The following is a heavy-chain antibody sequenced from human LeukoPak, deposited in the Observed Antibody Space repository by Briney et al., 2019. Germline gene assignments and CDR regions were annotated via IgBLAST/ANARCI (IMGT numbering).Heavy chain of an antibody. V-gene: IGHV4-34*01. D-gene: IGHD6-19*01. J-gene: IGHJ4*02. CDR2: INHSGST. Sequence: PSETLSLTCAVYGGSFSGYYWSWIRQPPGKGLEWIGEINHSGSTNYNPSLKSRVTLSVDTSKNQFSLKLSSVTAADTAVYYCARVPRRSGWSIDYWGQGTLVTVSS. CDR1: GGSFSGYY. CDR3: ARVPRRSGWSIDY.